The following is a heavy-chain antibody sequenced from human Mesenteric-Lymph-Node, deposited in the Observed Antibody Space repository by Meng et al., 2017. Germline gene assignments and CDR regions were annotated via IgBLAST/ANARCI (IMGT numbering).Heavy chain of an antibody. J-gene: IGHJ4*02. CDR1: GFTFSSYW. CDR3: ARDTHSRYFDY. CDR2: IKQDGSEK. Sequence: GESLKISCAASGFTFSSYWMSWVRQAPGKGLEWVANIKQDGSEKYYVDSVKGRFTISRDNAKNSLYLQMNSLRAKDTAVYYCARDTHSRYFDYWGQGTLVTVSS. V-gene: IGHV3-7*01. D-gene: IGHD2-15*01.